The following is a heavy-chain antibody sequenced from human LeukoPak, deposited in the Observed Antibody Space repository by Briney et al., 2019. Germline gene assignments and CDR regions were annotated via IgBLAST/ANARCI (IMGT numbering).Heavy chain of an antibody. V-gene: IGHV3-23*01. CDR3: ARGRTIAPFDP. Sequence: GGSLRLSCAASGFTFSSYAMHWVRQAPGKGLEWVSAISGSGGSTYYADSVKGRFTISRDNSKNTLYLQMNSLRAEDTAVYYCARGRTIAPFDPWGQGTLVTVSS. CDR2: ISGSGGST. D-gene: IGHD3-16*01. J-gene: IGHJ5*02. CDR1: GFTFSSYA.